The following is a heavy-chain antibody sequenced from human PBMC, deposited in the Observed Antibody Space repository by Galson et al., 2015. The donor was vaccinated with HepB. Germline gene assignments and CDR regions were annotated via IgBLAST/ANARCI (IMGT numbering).Heavy chain of an antibody. CDR1: GGTFSSYT. V-gene: IGHV1-69*04. D-gene: IGHD2-2*01. J-gene: IGHJ5*02. CDR2: IIPILGIA. CDR3: ARDTLCPLPTVRHCSSTSYKSGGWFDP. Sequence: SVKVSCKASGGTFSSYTISWVRQAPGQGLEWMGRIIPILGIANYAQKFQGRVTITADKSTSTAYMELSSLRSEDTAVYYCARDTLCPLPTVRHCSSTSYKSGGWFDPWGQGTLVTVSS.